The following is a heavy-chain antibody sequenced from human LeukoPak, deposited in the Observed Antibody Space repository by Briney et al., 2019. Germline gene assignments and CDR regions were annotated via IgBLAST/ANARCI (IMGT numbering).Heavy chain of an antibody. D-gene: IGHD3-10*01. V-gene: IGHV3-30*18. Sequence: GGALRLSCADSGFTFSSYGMHWVRQAPGKGLEWVAVISYDGSNKYYADSVKGPFTISRDNSKNTLYVQMNRLRAEDTDVYYCAKDYYGSGNYYYGMDVWGQGPTVTVFS. CDR2: ISYDGSNK. J-gene: IGHJ6*02. CDR1: GFTFSSYG. CDR3: AKDYYGSGNYYYGMDV.